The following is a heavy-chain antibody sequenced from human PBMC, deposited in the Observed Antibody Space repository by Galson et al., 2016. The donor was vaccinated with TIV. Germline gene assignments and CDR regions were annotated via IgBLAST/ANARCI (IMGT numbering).Heavy chain of an antibody. D-gene: IGHD1-7*01. CDR3: SRGNWNYGMGGAMDV. V-gene: IGHV6-1*01. J-gene: IGHJ6*02. CDR2: TYYTSKWNT. Sequence: CAISGDSVSGNTAAWNWVRQSPSRGLEWLGRTYYTSKWNTDYAVSVKGRIIIRPATSMTQVSLQLSSVIPDDSAVYYCSRGNWNYGMGGAMDVWGRGTTVTVSS. CDR1: GDSVSGNTAA.